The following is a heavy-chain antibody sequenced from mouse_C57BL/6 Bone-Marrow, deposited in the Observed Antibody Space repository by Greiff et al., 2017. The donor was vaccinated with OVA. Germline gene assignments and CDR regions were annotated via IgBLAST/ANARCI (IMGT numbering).Heavy chain of an antibody. CDR3: AIFDYDGGFAY. J-gene: IGHJ3*01. CDR2: IHPSDSDT. V-gene: IGHV1-74*01. CDR1: GYTFTSYW. Sequence: QVQLKQPGAELVKPGASVKVSCKASGYTFTSYWMHWVKQRPGQGLEWIGRIHPSDSDTNYNQKFKGKAKLTVDKSSSTAYMQISSLTSEDYAVYYCAIFDYDGGFAYWGQGTLVTVSA. D-gene: IGHD2-4*01.